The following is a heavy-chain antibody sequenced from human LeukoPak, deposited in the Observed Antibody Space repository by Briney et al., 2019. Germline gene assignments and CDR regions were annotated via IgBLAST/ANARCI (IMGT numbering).Heavy chain of an antibody. Sequence: PGGSLRLSCAASGFTFSSYGMHWVRQAPGKGLEWVAVISYDGSNKYYADSVKGRFTISRDNSKNTLYLQMDSLRAEDTAVYYCANRLGYWGQGTLVTVSS. CDR3: ANRLGY. CDR2: ISYDGSNK. CDR1: GFTFSSYG. D-gene: IGHD6-19*01. V-gene: IGHV3-30*18. J-gene: IGHJ4*02.